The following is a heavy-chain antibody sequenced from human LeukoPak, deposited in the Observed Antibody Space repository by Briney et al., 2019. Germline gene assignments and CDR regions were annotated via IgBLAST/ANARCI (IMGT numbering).Heavy chain of an antibody. CDR1: GYTFTSYG. CDR2: ISAYNGNT. J-gene: IGHJ4*02. CDR3: ARDYPIVVVAASPFDY. Sequence: ASVKVSCKASGYTFTSYGISWVRQAPGQGLEWMGWISAYNGNTNYAQKLQGRVTMTTDTSTSTAYMELRSLRSDDTAVYYCARDYPIVVVAASPFDYWGQGTLVTGSS. D-gene: IGHD2-21*02. V-gene: IGHV1-18*01.